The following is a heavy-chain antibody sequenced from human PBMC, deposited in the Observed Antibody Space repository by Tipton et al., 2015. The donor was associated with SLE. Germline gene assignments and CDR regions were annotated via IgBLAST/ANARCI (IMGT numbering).Heavy chain of an antibody. CDR2: IYTTGST. CDR1: GVSINGDN. Sequence: TLSLTCSVSGVSINGDNWSWIRQPPGKGLEWIGYIYTTGSTNYNPSLKTRVTMSVDPSKNQFSLRLSSVTAADTAVYYCARGLRTGAFDIWGQGTMVTVSS. J-gene: IGHJ3*02. CDR3: ARGLRTGAFDI. V-gene: IGHV4-4*08. D-gene: IGHD1-14*01.